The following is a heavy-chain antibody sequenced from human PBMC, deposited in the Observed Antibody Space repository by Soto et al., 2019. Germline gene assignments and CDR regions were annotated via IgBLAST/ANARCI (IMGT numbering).Heavy chain of an antibody. Sequence: GSLRLSCAASGFTFNTYGFHWVRQAPGKGLEWVAVVWSDGNNKYYADSVKGRFTISRDNSKNSLYLQMNSLRAEDTALYYCARPLRYCSGGSCFYYYYGMDVWGQGTTVTVSS. CDR2: VWSDGNNK. CDR1: GFTFNTYG. D-gene: IGHD2-15*01. J-gene: IGHJ6*02. V-gene: IGHV3-33*01. CDR3: ARPLRYCSGGSCFYYYYGMDV.